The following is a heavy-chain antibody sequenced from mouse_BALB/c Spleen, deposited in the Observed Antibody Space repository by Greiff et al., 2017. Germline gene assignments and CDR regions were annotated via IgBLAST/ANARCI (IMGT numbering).Heavy chain of an antibody. J-gene: IGHJ4*01. D-gene: IGHD2-1*01. CDR2: ISSGGSYT. CDR3: ARHVDGNYFYAMDY. V-gene: IGHV5-6*01. Sequence: EVQLVESGGDLVKPGGSLKLSCAASGFTFSSYGMSWVRQTPDKRLEWVATISSGGSYTYYPDSVKGRFTISRDNAKNTLYLQMSSLKSEDTAMYYCARHVDGNYFYAMDYWGQGTSVTVSS. CDR1: GFTFSSYG.